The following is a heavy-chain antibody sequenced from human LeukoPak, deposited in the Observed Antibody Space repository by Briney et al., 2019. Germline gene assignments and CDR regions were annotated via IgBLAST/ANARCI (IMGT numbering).Heavy chain of an antibody. D-gene: IGHD5-24*01. CDR3: AKRSGKMATGNFDY. J-gene: IGHJ4*02. Sequence: PGGSLRLSCAASGFTFANYWMSWVRQAPGKGLEWVANIRQDGSEKFYVDSVKGRFTISRDNSKNTLYLQMNSLRAEDTAVYYCAKRSGKMATGNFDYWGQGTLVTVSS. CDR2: IRQDGSEK. V-gene: IGHV3-7*01. CDR1: GFTFANYW.